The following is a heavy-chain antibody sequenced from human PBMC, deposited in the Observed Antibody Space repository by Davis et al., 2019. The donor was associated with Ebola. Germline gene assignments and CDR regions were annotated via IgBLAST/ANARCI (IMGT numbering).Heavy chain of an antibody. Sequence: ASVKVSCKASGYTFTGYYMHWVRQAPGQGLEWMGWINPNSGGTNYAQKFQGRVTMTRDTSISTAYMELSRLRSDDTAVYYCARVPPSYYDSSGRTVGAFDIWGQGTMVTVSS. CDR1: GYTFTGYY. CDR3: ARVPPSYYDSSGRTVGAFDI. V-gene: IGHV1-2*02. D-gene: IGHD3-22*01. CDR2: INPNSGGT. J-gene: IGHJ3*02.